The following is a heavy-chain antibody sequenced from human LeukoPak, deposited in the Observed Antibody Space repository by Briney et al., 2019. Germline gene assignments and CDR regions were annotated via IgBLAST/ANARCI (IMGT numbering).Heavy chain of an antibody. CDR3: ARDGDYGDYVPYY. CDR2: IIPIFGTA. J-gene: IGHJ4*02. D-gene: IGHD4-17*01. CDR1: GGTFSSYA. Sequence: ASVKVSCKASGGTFSSYAISWVRQAPGQGLEWMGGIIPIFGTANYAQKFQGRVTITADKSTSTAYMELSSLRFEDTAVYYCARDGDYGDYVPYYWGQGTLVTVSS. V-gene: IGHV1-69*06.